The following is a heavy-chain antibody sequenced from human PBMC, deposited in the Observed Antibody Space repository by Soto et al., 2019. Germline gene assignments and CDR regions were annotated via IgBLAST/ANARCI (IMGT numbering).Heavy chain of an antibody. V-gene: IGHV4-59*01. Sequence: SETLSLTCTVSGGSISSYYWSWIRQPPGKGLGWIGYIYYSGSTKYNPSLKSRVTISVDTSKNQFSLKLRSVTAADTAVYYCARFGKRSQAAAGTRLLDYYYYMDVWGKGTTVTVSS. CDR3: ARFGKRSQAAAGTRLLDYYYYMDV. J-gene: IGHJ6*03. CDR2: IYYSGST. D-gene: IGHD6-13*01. CDR1: GGSISSYY.